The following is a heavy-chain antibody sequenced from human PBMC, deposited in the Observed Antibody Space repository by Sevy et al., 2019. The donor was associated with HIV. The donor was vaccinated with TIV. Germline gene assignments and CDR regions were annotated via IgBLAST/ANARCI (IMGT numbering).Heavy chain of an antibody. CDR3: ATTKDYYDSSGSPFDY. D-gene: IGHD3-22*01. CDR1: GYTLTQLS. Sequence: ASVKVSCKVSGYTLTQLSMHWVRQAAGRGLEWMGSFDPEDGETIYAQKFQGRVSMTEDTSTDTAYMELSSLRSEDTAVYYCATTKDYYDSSGSPFDYWGQGTLVTVSS. CDR2: FDPEDGET. J-gene: IGHJ4*02. V-gene: IGHV1-24*01.